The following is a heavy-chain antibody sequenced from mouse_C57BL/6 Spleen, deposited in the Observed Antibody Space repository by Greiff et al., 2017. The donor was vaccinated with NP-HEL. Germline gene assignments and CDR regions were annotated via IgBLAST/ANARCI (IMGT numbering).Heavy chain of an antibody. D-gene: IGHD1-1*02. J-gene: IGHJ2*01. CDR1: GYTFTSYW. CDR2: INPSNGGT. CDR3: ARSGTYYDPYYFDY. V-gene: IGHV1-7*01. Sequence: QVQLQQSGAELAKPGASVKLSCKASGYTFTSYWMHWVKQRPGQGLEWIGYINPSNGGTNYNEKFKSKATLTVDKSSSTAYMQLSSLTSEDSAVYYCARSGTYYDPYYFDYWGQGTTLTVSS.